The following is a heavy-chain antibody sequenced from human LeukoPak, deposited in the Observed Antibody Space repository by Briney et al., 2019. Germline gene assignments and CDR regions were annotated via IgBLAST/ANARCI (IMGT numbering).Heavy chain of an antibody. Sequence: PGGSLRLSCSASGFSFSSSAMYWVRQAPGKGLEYVSGITSSGGSTDYADSVKGRFTISRENSKHTVFLQMSSLSAEDTAVYYCTKRADYFFGFDIWGQGTMVTVSS. CDR1: GFSFSSSA. CDR2: ITSSGGST. CDR3: TKRADYFFGFDI. V-gene: IGHV3-64D*09. D-gene: IGHD4/OR15-4a*01. J-gene: IGHJ3*02.